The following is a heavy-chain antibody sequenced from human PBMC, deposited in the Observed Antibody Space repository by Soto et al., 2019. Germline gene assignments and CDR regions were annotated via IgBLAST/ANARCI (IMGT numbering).Heavy chain of an antibody. CDR3: TTEQWLAHFDY. CDR2: IKSKTDGGTT. J-gene: IGHJ4*02. Sequence: AGSLRLSCAASGFTFSNAWMSWVRQAPGKGLEWVGRIKSKTDGGTTDYAAPVKGRFTISRDDSKNTLYLQMNSLKTEDTAVYYCTTEQWLAHFDYWGQGTLVTVSS. CDR1: GFTFSNAW. V-gene: IGHV3-15*01. D-gene: IGHD6-19*01.